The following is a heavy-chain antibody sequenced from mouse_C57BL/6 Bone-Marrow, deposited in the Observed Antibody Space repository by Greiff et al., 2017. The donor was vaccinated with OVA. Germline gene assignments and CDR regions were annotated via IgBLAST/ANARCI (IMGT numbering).Heavy chain of an antibody. CDR2: IDPENGDT. CDR3: TPITTVNWYFDV. CDR1: GFNIKDDY. D-gene: IGHD1-1*01. V-gene: IGHV14-4*01. J-gene: IGHJ1*03. Sequence: VHVKQSGAELVRPGASVKLSCTASGFNIKDDYMHWVKQRPEQGLEWIGWIDPENGDTEYASKFQGKATLTADTSSNTAYLQLSSLTSEDTAVYYCTPITTVNWYFDVWGTGTTVTVSS.